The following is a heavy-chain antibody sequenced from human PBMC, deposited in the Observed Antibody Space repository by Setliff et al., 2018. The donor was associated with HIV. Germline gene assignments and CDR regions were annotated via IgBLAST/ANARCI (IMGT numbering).Heavy chain of an antibody. D-gene: IGHD3-3*01. CDR3: AREGARITIFGVVTALWYFDL. CDR2: IDHSGST. Sequence: SETLSLTCAVYGGSFTGYYWSWIRQPPGKGLEWIGEIDHSGSTNYNPSLKSRVTISLDTSKSQFSLKLSSVTAADTAVYYCAREGARITIFGVVTALWYFDLWGRGTLVTVSS. J-gene: IGHJ2*01. CDR1: GGSFTGYY. V-gene: IGHV4-34*01.